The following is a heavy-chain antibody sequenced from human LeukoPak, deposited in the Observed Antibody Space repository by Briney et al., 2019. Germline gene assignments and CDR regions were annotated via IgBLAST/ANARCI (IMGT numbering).Heavy chain of an antibody. V-gene: IGHV4-30-4*01. CDR1: GGSISSGDYY. D-gene: IGHD2/OR15-2a*01. CDR2: IYYSGST. Sequence: SETLSLTCTVSGGSISSGDYYWSWIRQPPGKGLEWIGYIYYSGSTYYNPSLKGRVTISVDTSKNQFSLKLSSVTAADTAVYYCSATIVVLTGYYYGMNVWGQGTTVTVSS. J-gene: IGHJ6*02. CDR3: SATIVVLTGYYYGMNV.